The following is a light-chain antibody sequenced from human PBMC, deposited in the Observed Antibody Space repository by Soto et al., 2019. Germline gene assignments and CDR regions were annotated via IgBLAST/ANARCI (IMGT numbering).Light chain of an antibody. CDR1: QSVSSY. V-gene: IGKV3-11*01. Sequence: EIVLTQSPATLSLSPGERATLSCRASQSVSSYLAWYQQKPGQGPRLLIYDASNRATGVSARFSGSGSGTDFTLTISRLEPEDFAVYYCQQYQNLWTFGQGTKVDIK. CDR3: QQYQNLWT. CDR2: DAS. J-gene: IGKJ1*01.